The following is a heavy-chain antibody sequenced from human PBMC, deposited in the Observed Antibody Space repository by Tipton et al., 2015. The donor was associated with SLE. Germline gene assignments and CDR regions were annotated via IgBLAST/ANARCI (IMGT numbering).Heavy chain of an antibody. CDR2: VVPIFGTV. CDR1: GGTFRNYA. D-gene: IGHD3-9*01. CDR3: ATNLTDYEGNWVDP. Sequence: QVQLVQSGAEVKRPGSSLRVSCKASGGTFRNYAINWVRQAPRQGLEWMGGVVPIFGTVHYAQKFQGRVTIIADESTSTAYMEVRSLRSEDTAVYYCATNLTDYEGNWVDPWGQGTLVTVSS. J-gene: IGHJ5*02. V-gene: IGHV1-69*01.